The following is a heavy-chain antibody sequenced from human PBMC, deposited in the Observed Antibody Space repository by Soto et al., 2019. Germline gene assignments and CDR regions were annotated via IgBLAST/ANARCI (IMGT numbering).Heavy chain of an antibody. J-gene: IGHJ6*02. CDR1: GYTFTSYG. CDR2: ISAYNGNT. CDR3: AXVYDFCSGYFEYYGMDV. V-gene: IGHV1-18*04. D-gene: IGHD3-3*01. Sequence: GASVKVSCKASGYTFTSYGISWVRQAPGQGLEWMGWISAYNGNTNYAQKLQGRVTMTTDTSTSTAYMELRSLRSDDTAVYYCAXVYDFCSGYFEYYGMDVWGQGTTVTVSS.